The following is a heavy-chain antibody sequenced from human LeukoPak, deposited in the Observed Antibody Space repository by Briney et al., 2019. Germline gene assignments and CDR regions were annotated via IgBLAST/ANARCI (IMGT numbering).Heavy chain of an antibody. J-gene: IGHJ3*02. CDR3: ARDFSYYDSSGYYTRGAFDI. D-gene: IGHD3-22*01. CDR1: GFTFSSDA. V-gene: IGHV3-23*01. CDR2: ISGSGGST. Sequence: GGSLRLSCAASGFTFSSDAMSWVRQAPGKGLEWVSAISGSGGSTYYADSVKGRFTISRDNSKNTLYLQMNSLRAEDTAVYYCARDFSYYDSSGYYTRGAFDIWGQGTMVTVSS.